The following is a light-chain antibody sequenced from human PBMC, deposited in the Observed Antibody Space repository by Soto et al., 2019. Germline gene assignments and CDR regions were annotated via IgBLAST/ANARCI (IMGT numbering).Light chain of an antibody. Sequence: PWERATLSCRASQTVTSSYLAWYQQKPGQAPRLLIYGASSRATGIPDRFSGSGSGTDFTLTISRLEPEDFAVYYCQQYGSSLITFGQGTRLEIK. CDR1: QTVTSSY. CDR3: QQYGSSLIT. CDR2: GAS. V-gene: IGKV3-20*01. J-gene: IGKJ5*01.